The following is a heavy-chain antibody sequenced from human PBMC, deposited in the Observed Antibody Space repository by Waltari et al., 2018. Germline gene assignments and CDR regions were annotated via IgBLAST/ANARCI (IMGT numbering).Heavy chain of an antibody. J-gene: IGHJ6*02. CDR2: IYYSGST. V-gene: IGHV4-34*11. Sequence: QVQLQQWGAGLLKPSETLSLTCAVYGGSFSGYYWSWIRQPPGKGLGWVGYIYYSGSTNYNPSLKSRVTISVDTSKNQFSLKLSSVTAADTAVYYCARDPILTYYDILTGHTPYYYYGMDVWGQGTTVTVSS. CDR1: GGSFSGYY. CDR3: ARDPILTYYDILTGHTPYYYYGMDV. D-gene: IGHD3-9*01.